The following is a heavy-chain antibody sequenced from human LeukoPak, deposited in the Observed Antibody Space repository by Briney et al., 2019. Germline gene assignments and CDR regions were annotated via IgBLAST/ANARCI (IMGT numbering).Heavy chain of an antibody. CDR2: IIPIFGTA. V-gene: IGHV1-69*05. J-gene: IGHJ4*02. Sequence: SVKVSCKASGGTFSSYAISWVRQAPGQGLEWMGRIIPIFGTANYARKFQGRVTITTDESTSTAYMELSSLRSEDTAVYYCARAIGGYCSSTSCYGYWGQGTLVTVSS. CDR1: GGTFSSYA. D-gene: IGHD2-2*01. CDR3: ARAIGGYCSSTSCYGY.